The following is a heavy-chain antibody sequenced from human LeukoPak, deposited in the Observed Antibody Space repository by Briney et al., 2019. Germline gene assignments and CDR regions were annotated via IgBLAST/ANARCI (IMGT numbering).Heavy chain of an antibody. V-gene: IGHV4-61*02. CDR3: ARVSGGGSYTNEPYYFDY. CDR2: IYTSGST. D-gene: IGHD1-26*01. J-gene: IGHJ4*02. Sequence: SETLSLTCTVSGGSISSGSYYWRWIRQPAGKGLEWIGRIYTSGSTNYNPSLKSRVTISVDTSKNQFSLKLSSVTAADTAVYYCARVSGGGSYTNEPYYFDYWGQGTLVTVSS. CDR1: GGSISSGSYY.